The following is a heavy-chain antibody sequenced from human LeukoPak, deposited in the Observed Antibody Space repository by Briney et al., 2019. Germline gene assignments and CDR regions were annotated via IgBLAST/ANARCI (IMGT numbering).Heavy chain of an antibody. CDR1: GFIFSNYW. V-gene: IGHV3-7*04. J-gene: IGHJ4*02. D-gene: IGHD5-24*01. CDR3: TRVGYIDEGIDY. CDR2: IKQDGSKK. Sequence: GGSLRLSCAASGFIFSNYWMTWVRQAPGKGLEWVANIKQDGSKKSYVDSVKGRFTISRDNAKNSLYLQMNSLRAEDTAIYYCTRVGYIDEGIDYWGQGTLVTVSS.